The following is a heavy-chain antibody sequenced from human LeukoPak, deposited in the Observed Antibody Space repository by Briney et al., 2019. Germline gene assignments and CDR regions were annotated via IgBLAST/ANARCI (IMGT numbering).Heavy chain of an antibody. CDR2: INGGNGNA. CDR1: GYTSTNYG. J-gene: IGHJ1*01. CDR3: ARVPLHDSSGHYYPH. D-gene: IGHD3-22*01. Sequence: ASVKVSCETSGYTSTNYGMHWVRQAPGQRLEWMGWINGGNGNAKYSQNFQGRVTIIRDTSASTAYMELSSLRSEDTAVYYCARVPLHDSSGHYYPHWSQGTLVTVSS. V-gene: IGHV1-3*01.